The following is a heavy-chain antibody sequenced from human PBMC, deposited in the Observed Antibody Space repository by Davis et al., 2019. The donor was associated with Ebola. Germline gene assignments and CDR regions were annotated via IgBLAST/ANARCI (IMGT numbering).Heavy chain of an antibody. J-gene: IGHJ6*03. Sequence: PGGSLRLSCAASGFTFNTSAMNWVRQAPGKGLEWVSSISSSSSYIYYADSVKGRFTISRDNAKNSLYLQMNSLRAEDTAVYYCARDVVVPAAIRSYYMDVWGKGTTVTVSS. CDR2: ISSSSSYI. CDR3: ARDVVVPAAIRSYYMDV. D-gene: IGHD2-2*02. V-gene: IGHV3-21*01. CDR1: GFTFNTSA.